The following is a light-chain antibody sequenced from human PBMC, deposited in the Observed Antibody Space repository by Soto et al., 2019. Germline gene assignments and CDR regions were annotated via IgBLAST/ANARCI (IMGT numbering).Light chain of an antibody. CDR2: DAS. CDR3: QQYNSYPLT. Sequence: DIEMTQSPSTLSASPGERTTVTCRASQSITTCLAWYQQKPGKAPRLLIYDASSWDSGVPSRFSGSGSGTEFTLTISSLQPEDFAIYYCQQYNSYPLTFGEGTKVDIK. J-gene: IGKJ4*02. CDR1: QSITTC. V-gene: IGKV1-5*01.